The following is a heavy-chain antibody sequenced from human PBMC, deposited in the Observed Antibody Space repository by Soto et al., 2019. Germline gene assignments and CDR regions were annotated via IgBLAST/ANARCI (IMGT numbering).Heavy chain of an antibody. CDR2: ISYDGSNK. CDR3: ARDAIAARPSGDYYYYGMDV. V-gene: IGHV3-30-3*01. Sequence: QVQLVESGGGVVQPGRSLRLSCAASGFTFSSYAMHWVRQAPGKGLEWVAVISYDGSNKYYADSVKGRFTISRDNSKNTLYLQMNSLRAEDTAVYYCARDAIAARPSGDYYYYGMDVWGQGTTVTVSS. D-gene: IGHD6-6*01. J-gene: IGHJ6*02. CDR1: GFTFSSYA.